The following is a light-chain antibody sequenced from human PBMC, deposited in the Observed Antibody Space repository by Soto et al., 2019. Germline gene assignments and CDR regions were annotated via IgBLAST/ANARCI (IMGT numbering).Light chain of an antibody. CDR1: QSVSSSY. Sequence: EIVLTQSPGTLSLSPGERATLSCRASQSVSSSYLAWYQQKPGQAPRLLIYGASSRATGIPDRFSGSGSGIDFTLTISRLEPEDFAVYYCQQYGSSPPGLTFGGGTKVEIK. J-gene: IGKJ4*01. V-gene: IGKV3-20*01. CDR2: GAS. CDR3: QQYGSSPPGLT.